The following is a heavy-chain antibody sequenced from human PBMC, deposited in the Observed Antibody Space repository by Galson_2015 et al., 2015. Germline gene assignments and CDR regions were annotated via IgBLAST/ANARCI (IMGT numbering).Heavy chain of an antibody. CDR2: ISGSGGST. CDR3: AKWRGIVPAAYRWFDP. CDR1: GFTFSSYA. Sequence: SLRLSCAASGFTFSSYAMSWVRQAPGKGLEWVSAISGSGGSTYYADSVKGRFTISRDNSKNTLYLQMNSLRAEDTAVYYCAKWRGIVPAAYRWFDPWGQGTLVTVSS. J-gene: IGHJ5*02. D-gene: IGHD2-2*01. V-gene: IGHV3-23*01.